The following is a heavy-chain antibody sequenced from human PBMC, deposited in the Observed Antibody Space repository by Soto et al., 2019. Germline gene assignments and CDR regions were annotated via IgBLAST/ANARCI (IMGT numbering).Heavy chain of an antibody. V-gene: IGHV1-69*12. J-gene: IGHJ6*02. CDR3: VRHVPAAGYYYGMDV. CDR1: GGTFSSYA. Sequence: QVQLVQSGAEVKKPGSSVKVSCKASGGTFSSYAISWVRQAPGQGLEWMGGIIPIFGTAHYAQKFQGRVTITADESTSTAYMELSSLRSEDTAVYYCVRHVPAAGYYYGMDVWGQGTTVTVSS. D-gene: IGHD2-2*01. CDR2: IIPIFGTA.